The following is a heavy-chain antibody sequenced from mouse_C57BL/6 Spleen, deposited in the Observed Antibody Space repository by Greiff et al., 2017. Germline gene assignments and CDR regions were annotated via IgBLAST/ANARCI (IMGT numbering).Heavy chain of an antibody. CDR3: ARTHYGSSYEGGPWFAY. D-gene: IGHD1-1*01. CDR2: IWWDDDK. CDR1: GFSLSTFGMG. J-gene: IGHJ3*01. Sequence: QVQLKESGPGILQPSQTLSLTCSFSGFSLSTFGMGVGWIRQPSGKGLEWLAHIWWDDDKYYNPALKSRLTISKDTSKNQVFLKIANVDTADTATYYCARTHYGSSYEGGPWFAYWGQGTLVTVSA. V-gene: IGHV8-8*01.